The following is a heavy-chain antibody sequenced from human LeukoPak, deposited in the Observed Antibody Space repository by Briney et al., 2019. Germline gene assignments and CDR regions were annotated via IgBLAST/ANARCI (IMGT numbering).Heavy chain of an antibody. J-gene: IGHJ4*02. CDR3: ARVPRIIASGYYFDY. D-gene: IGHD6-13*01. V-gene: IGHV4-4*07. Sequence: PSETLSLTCTVSGASISSYYWSWIRQSAGKGLEWIGRIYTSGSTTYNPSLKSRVTISVDKSKNQLSLQLRSVTAADTAVYYCARVPRIIASGYYFDYWGQGTLVTVSS. CDR1: GASISSYY. CDR2: IYTSGST.